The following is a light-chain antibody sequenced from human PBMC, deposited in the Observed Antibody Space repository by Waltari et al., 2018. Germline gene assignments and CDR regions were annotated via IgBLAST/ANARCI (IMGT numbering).Light chain of an antibody. J-gene: IGKJ1*01. CDR3: QQSFSTPWT. CDR1: QSISSY. CDR2: DAS. Sequence: DIQMTQSPSSLSASVVDRVTITCRASQSISSYLNWYQIKPGKAPKLLIYDASRLQSGVPSRFSGSGSGTDFTLTISSLQPDDFAIYHCQQSFSTPWTFGQGTNVEI. V-gene: IGKV1-39*01.